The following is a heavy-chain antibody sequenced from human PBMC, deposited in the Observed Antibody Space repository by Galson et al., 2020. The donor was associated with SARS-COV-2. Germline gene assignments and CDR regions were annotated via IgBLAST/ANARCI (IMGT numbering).Heavy chain of an antibody. D-gene: IGHD3-3*01. CDR2: ISPNSGNT. V-gene: IGHV1-18*01. Sequence: ASVKVSCKSSGYTFNTYGINWVRQAPGQGLEWMGWISPNSGNTYYAQKFQGRVTLTRDKFTSTVYMDLRGLTSDDTAVYFCARDWSTSRRGAFDIWGQGTQVTVSS. J-gene: IGHJ3*02. CDR3: ARDWSTSRRGAFDI. CDR1: GYTFNTYG.